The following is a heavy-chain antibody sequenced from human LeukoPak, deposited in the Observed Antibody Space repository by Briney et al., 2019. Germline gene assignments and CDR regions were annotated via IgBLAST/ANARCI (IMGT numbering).Heavy chain of an antibody. D-gene: IGHD3-10*01. V-gene: IGHV3-33*01. CDR3: ARQADYGSGSYDHYYYYGMDV. CDR1: GFTISSYG. CDR2: IWYDGSNK. Sequence: GRSLRLSCAASGFTISSYGMHWLRQAPGKGLEWVAVIWYDGSNKYYADSVKGRFTISRDNSKNTLYLQMNSLRAEDTAVYYCARQADYGSGSYDHYYYYGMDVWGQGTTVTVSS. J-gene: IGHJ6*02.